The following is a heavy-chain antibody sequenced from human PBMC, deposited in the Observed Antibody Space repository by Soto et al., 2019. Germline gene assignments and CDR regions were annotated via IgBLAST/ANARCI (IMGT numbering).Heavy chain of an antibody. CDR3: ARDVPNLRPSQYYYDSSGYPAAPSILYYYYGMDV. Sequence: GGSLSLSYAASEFTFSSYSMNWVRQAPGKGLEWVSYISSSSSTIYHADSVKGRFTISRDNAKNSLYLQMNSLRDEDTAVYYCARDVPNLRPSQYYYDSSGYPAAPSILYYYYGMDVWGQGTTVTVSS. CDR2: ISSSSSTI. V-gene: IGHV3-48*02. J-gene: IGHJ6*02. D-gene: IGHD3-22*01. CDR1: EFTFSSYS.